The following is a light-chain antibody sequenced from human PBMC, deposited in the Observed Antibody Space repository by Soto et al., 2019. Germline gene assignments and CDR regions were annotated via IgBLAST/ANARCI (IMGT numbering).Light chain of an antibody. J-gene: IGKJ1*01. V-gene: IGKV1-5*03. CDR3: QQYNSYPWT. CDR1: QSISSW. Sequence: DIQMTQSPSTLSASVGDRVTITCRASQSISSWLAWYQQKPGKAPKLLIYKASSLESGVQSRFSGSGSGTEFTLTISSLQPDDFATYYCQQYNSYPWTFGQGNKVEIK. CDR2: KAS.